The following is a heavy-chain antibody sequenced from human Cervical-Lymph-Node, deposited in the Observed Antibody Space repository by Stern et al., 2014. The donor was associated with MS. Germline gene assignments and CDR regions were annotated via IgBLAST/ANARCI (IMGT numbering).Heavy chain of an antibody. CDR2: IHSDGSAT. CDR1: GFTFSYYW. D-gene: IGHD2-21*02. J-gene: IGHJ3*01. Sequence: EVQLLESGGGLVQPGESLRLSCAASGFTFSYYWMHWVRQAPGKGLVWVSRIHSDGSATTYADSVKGRFTISRDNTKNTLSLQMSSLRAEDTAVYYCARGDRGAFDLWGQGTVVTVSS. CDR3: ARGDRGAFDL. V-gene: IGHV3-74*02.